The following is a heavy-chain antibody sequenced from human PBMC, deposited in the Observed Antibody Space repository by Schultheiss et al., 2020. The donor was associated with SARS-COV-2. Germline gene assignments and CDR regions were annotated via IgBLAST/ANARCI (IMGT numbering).Heavy chain of an antibody. CDR2: ISAYNGNT. D-gene: IGHD4-17*01. CDR3: ARIDYGDYQTFDY. CDR1: GYTFTSYG. J-gene: IGHJ4*02. Sequence: ASVKVSCKASGYTFTSYGISWVRQAPGQGLEWMGWISAYNGNTNYAQKFQGRVTITRDTSASTAYMELSSLRSDDTAVYYCARIDYGDYQTFDYWGQGTLVTVSS. V-gene: IGHV1-18*04.